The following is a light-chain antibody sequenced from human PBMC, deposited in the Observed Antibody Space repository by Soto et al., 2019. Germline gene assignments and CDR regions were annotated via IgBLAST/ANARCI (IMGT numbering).Light chain of an antibody. J-gene: IGKJ1*01. CDR2: DAS. CDR3: QQYGSSGT. V-gene: IGKV3-20*01. CDR1: QSVSNNY. Sequence: EIVLTQSPSTLSLSPGDKATLSCRASQSVSNNYLAWYQQKPGQAPRLLIYDASDRATGIPDRFSGSGSGTDFTLTISRLEPEDFAVYYCQQYGSSGTFGQGTKVDIK.